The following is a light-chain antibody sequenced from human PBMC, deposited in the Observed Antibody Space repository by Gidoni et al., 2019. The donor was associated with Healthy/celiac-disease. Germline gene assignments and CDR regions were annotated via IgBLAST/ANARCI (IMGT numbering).Light chain of an antibody. CDR2: GAS. V-gene: IGKV3-20*01. CDR3: QQYGSSPIT. CDR1: QSSSSSS. J-gene: IGKJ3*01. Sequence: IVLTQSTDTLSLSPGDIATLSCRASQSSSSSSLAWYQQKPGQAPRLLIYGASSRATGIPDRFSGSGSGTDFTLTSSRLEPEDFAVYYCQQYGSSPITFGPGTKVEIK.